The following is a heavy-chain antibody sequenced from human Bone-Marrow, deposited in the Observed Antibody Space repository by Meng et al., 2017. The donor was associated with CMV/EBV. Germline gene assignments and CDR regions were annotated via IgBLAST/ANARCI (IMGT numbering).Heavy chain of an antibody. CDR2: INANSGGT. J-gene: IGHJ6*02. CDR3: ARGRLGYYDFWSGYYPYYYGMDV. D-gene: IGHD3-3*01. V-gene: IGHV1-2*02. CDR1: AYPFTGYY. Sequence: ASVKVSCKAFAYPFTGYYLHWVRQAPGQGLEWMGWINANSGGTNYAQKLQGRVTMTTDTSTSTAYMELRSLRSDDTAVYYCARGRLGYYDFWSGYYPYYYGMDVWGQGTTVTVSS.